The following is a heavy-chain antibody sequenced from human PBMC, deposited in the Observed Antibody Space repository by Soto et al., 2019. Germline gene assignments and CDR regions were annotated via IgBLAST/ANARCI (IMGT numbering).Heavy chain of an antibody. D-gene: IGHD1-26*01. CDR1: GYTFTGYY. Sequence: ASVKVSCKASGYTFTGYYMHWVRQAPGQGLEWMGWINPNSGGTNYAQKFQGRVTMTRDTSISTAYMELSRLRSDDKAVYYCARVRGSYGYYGMDVWGKGTTVTVSS. CDR3: ARVRGSYGYYGMDV. J-gene: IGHJ6*04. CDR2: INPNSGGT. V-gene: IGHV1-2*02.